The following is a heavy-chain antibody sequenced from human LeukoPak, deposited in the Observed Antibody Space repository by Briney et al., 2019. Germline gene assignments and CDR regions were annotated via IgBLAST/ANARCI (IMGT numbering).Heavy chain of an antibody. CDR3: ARGGSDYGPFDY. J-gene: IGHJ4*02. V-gene: IGHV3-30-3*01. CDR2: ISYDGSNK. D-gene: IGHD4-17*01. Sequence: GRSLRLSCAASGFTFSSYVMHWVRQAPGKGLEWVAVISYDGSNKYYADSVKGRFTISRDNSKNTLYLQMNSLRAEDTAVYYCARGGSDYGPFDYWGQGTLVTVSS. CDR1: GFTFSSYV.